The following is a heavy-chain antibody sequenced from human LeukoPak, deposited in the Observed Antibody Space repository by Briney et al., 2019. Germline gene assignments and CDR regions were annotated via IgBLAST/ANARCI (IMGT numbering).Heavy chain of an antibody. V-gene: IGHV3-7*01. Sequence: GGSLRLSCATSGFTFSSYWMSWVRQAPGKGLEWVADIKEDGSEKYYVDSVKGRFTISRDNSKNTLYLQMNSLRAEDTAVYYCARDTVAGGDYFDYWGQGTLVTVSS. CDR3: ARDTVAGGDYFDY. J-gene: IGHJ4*02. D-gene: IGHD6-19*01. CDR2: IKEDGSEK. CDR1: GFTFSSYW.